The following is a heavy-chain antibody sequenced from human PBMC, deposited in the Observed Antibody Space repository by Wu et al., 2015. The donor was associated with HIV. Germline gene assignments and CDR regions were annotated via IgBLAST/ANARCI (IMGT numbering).Heavy chain of an antibody. D-gene: IGHD6-13*01. V-gene: IGHV1-2*02. CDR3: ARGHVAAASGIIGY. CDR1: EDTFSDSA. CDR2: MNPSTGDT. Sequence: QLLQSGAEVKKPGSSVKVSCKSSEDTFSDSAISWVRQAPGQGLEWMGLMNPSTGDTTYAQNFQGRVTMTRDTSITTAYMEVNNLKPDDTAVYYCARGHVAAASGIIGYWGQGTLVIVSS. J-gene: IGHJ4*02.